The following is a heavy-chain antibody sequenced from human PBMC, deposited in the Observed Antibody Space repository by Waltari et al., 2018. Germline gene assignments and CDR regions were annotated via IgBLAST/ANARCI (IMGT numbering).Heavy chain of an antibody. CDR3: ATITRTDY. J-gene: IGHJ4*02. V-gene: IGHV1-69*02. CDR2: IIPILGIA. Sequence: QVQLVQSGAEVKKPGSSVKVSCKASGGTFSSYTISWVRQAPGQGLEWMGRIIPILGIANYAQKCQGRVTMTEDTSTDTAYMELSSLRSEDTAVYYCATITRTDYWGQGTLVTVSS. CDR1: GGTFSSYT.